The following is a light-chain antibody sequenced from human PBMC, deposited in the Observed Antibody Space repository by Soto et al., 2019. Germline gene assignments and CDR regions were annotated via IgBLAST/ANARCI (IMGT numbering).Light chain of an antibody. Sequence: DIQMTQSPSSLSASVGDRVTITCRASQSISSYLNWYQQKPGKAPKLLIYAASSLQSGVPSRFSGSGSGTYFTLTISSLQPEDFETSYCQQSYSTPYTFGQGTKLEIK. CDR2: AAS. CDR3: QQSYSTPYT. CDR1: QSISSY. V-gene: IGKV1-39*01. J-gene: IGKJ2*01.